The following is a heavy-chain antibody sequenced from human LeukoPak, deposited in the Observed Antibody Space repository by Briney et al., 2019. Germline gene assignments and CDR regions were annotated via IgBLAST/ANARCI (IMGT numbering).Heavy chain of an antibody. V-gene: IGHV4-31*03. D-gene: IGHD6-19*01. CDR1: GSSLLAPDYY. CDR2: IYNRGLT. J-gene: IGHJ5*02. CDR3: ARTVSGIAVAGTWFDP. Sequence: PSETLSLTCNVSGSSLLAPDYYWTWIRQHPGRGLEWIGYIYNRGLTYYNPSLKSRVTISVDTSKNQFSLKLSSVTAADTAVYYCARTVSGIAVAGTWFDPWGQGTLVTVSS.